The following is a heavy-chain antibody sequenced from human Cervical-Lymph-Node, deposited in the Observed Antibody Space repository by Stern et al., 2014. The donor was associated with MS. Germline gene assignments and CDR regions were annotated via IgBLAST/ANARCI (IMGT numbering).Heavy chain of an antibody. Sequence: QMQLVQSGGGVVQPGGSLRLSCATSGFAFASYDLHWVRQAPGKGLERVAFISNDGSNKYYADSLKDRFIVSRDYSKKTLNLQINSLRREDTAVYYCALPGHFYTNAPDYWGQGTLVTVSS. J-gene: IGHJ4*02. CDR1: GFAFASYD. D-gene: IGHD2-8*01. CDR2: ISNDGSNK. CDR3: ALPGHFYTNAPDY. V-gene: IGHV3-30*03.